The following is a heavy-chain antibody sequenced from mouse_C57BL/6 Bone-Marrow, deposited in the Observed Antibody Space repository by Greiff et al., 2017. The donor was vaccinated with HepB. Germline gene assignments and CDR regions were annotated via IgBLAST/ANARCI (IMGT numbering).Heavy chain of an antibody. V-gene: IGHV1-64*01. CDR3: ARIGFLGLRQYFDV. J-gene: IGHJ1*03. Sequence: QVQLQQPGAELVKPGASVKLSCKASGYTFTSYWMHWVKQRPGQGLEWIGMIHPNSGSTNYNEKFKSKATLTVDKSSSPAYMQLSSLTSEDSAVYYCARIGFLGLRQYFDVWGTGTTVTVSS. CDR1: GYTFTSYW. D-gene: IGHD2-4*01. CDR2: IHPNSGST.